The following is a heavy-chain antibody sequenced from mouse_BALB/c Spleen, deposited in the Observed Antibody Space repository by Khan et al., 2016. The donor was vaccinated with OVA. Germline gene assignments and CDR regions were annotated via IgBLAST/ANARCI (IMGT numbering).Heavy chain of an antibody. CDR2: INPRSGYT. V-gene: IGHV1-4*01. J-gene: IGHJ4*01. D-gene: IGHD2-14*01. CDR1: GYTFTSNT. Sequence: QVQLKESGAELARPGASVRMSCKASGYTFTSNTMHWVKQRPGQGLEWIGYINPRSGYTNYNQNFKDKATLTADKSSSTAYLQLSSLTSEDSAVEYCARRTTGYTMSNWGQGTSVTVSS. CDR3: ARRTTGYTMSN.